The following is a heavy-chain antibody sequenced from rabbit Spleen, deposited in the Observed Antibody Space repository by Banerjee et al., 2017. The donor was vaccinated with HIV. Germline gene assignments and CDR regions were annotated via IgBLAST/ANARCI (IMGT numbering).Heavy chain of an antibody. CDR2: IDTGSSDFA. CDR1: GVSFSGNSY. Sequence: QQQLEESGGGLVKPGGTLTLTCKASGVSFSGNSYMCWVRQAPGKGLEWIACIDTGSSDFAYFASWAKGRFTISKTSSTTVTLQMTSLTAADTATYFCARDTGSSFSTYGMDLWGQGTLVTVS. V-gene: IGHV1S45*01. CDR3: ARDTGSSFSTYGMDL. J-gene: IGHJ6*01. D-gene: IGHD8-1*01.